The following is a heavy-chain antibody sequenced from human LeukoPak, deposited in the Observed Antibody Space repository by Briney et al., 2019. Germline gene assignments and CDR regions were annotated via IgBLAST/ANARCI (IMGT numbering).Heavy chain of an antibody. CDR2: ISAYNGNT. V-gene: IGHV1-18*01. J-gene: IGHJ4*02. D-gene: IGHD4-23*01. CDR1: GYTFTSYG. Sequence: ASVKVSCKASGYTFTSYGISWVRQAPGQGLEWMGWISAYNGNTNYAQKLQGRVIMTTDTSTSTAYMELRSLRSDDTAVYYCARGLYSHDYGGKEADYWGQGTLVTVSS. CDR3: ARGLYSHDYGGKEADY.